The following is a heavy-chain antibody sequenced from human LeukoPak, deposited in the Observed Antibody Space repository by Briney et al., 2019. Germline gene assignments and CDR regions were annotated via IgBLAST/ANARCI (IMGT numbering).Heavy chain of an antibody. CDR1: GFTFSNAW. V-gene: IGHV3-15*01. CDR2: IKSKTDGGTT. J-gene: IGHJ4*02. CDR3: TTADYYDSSEGY. Sequence: GGSLRLSCAASGFTFSNAWMSWVRQAPGKGLEWVGRIKSKTDGGTTDYAAPVRGRFTISRDDSKNTLYLQMNSLKTEDTAVYYCTTADYYDSSEGYWGQGTLVTVSS. D-gene: IGHD3-22*01.